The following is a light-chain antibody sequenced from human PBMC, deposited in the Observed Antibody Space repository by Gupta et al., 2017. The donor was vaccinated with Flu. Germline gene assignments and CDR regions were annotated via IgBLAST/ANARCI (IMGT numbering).Light chain of an antibody. V-gene: IGKV1-39*01. CDR2: AAS. CDR3: QQSYNTPRT. Sequence: DIQLTQSPSSLSASVGDRVTITCRASQSISTFLNWYQQKPGKAPKRLIYAASSLQSGVPSRFSGSGSGTDFTLTISSLQPEDFATYYCQQSYNTPRTFGQGTKVEI. CDR1: QSISTF. J-gene: IGKJ1*01.